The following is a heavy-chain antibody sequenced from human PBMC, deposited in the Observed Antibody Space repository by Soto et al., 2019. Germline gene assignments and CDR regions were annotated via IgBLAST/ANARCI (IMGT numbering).Heavy chain of an antibody. V-gene: IGHV4-59*01. CDR1: SGSISRYY. J-gene: IGHJ4*02. D-gene: IGHD5-12*01. CDR3: ARTRDGYQGGLLSY. Sequence: SETLSLTCTVSSGSISRYYWSWFRQPPGKGLEWIGDIYYSGSTNYNPSLKSRVTISVDTSKNQFSLKLSSVTAADTAVYYCARTRDGYQGGLLSYWGKGTLVTVSA. CDR2: IYYSGST.